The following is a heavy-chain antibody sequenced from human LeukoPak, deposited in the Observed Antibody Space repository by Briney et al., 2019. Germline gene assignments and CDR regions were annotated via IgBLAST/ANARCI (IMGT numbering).Heavy chain of an antibody. CDR3: AIGRCSGGSCYSRHWFDP. J-gene: IGHJ5*02. Sequence: GASVKVSCKASGYTFTCYGISWVRQAPGQGLEWMGRIIPILGIANYAQKFQGRVTITADKSTSTAYMELSSLRSEDTAVYYCAIGRCSGGSCYSRHWFDPWGQGTLVTVSS. CDR2: IIPILGIA. V-gene: IGHV1-69*04. D-gene: IGHD2-15*01. CDR1: GYTFTCYG.